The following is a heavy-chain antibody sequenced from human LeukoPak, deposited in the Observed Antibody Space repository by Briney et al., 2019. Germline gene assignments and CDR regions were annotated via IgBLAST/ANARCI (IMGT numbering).Heavy chain of an antibody. D-gene: IGHD6-6*01. CDR1: GFTFSSYS. Sequence: GGSLRLSCAASGFTFSSYSMNWVRQAPGKGLEWVSYISSSSSTIYYADSVKGRFTISRDNAKNSLYLQMNSLRAEDTAVYYCARGFSSSAGAYWGQGTLVTVSS. CDR3: ARGFSSSAGAY. J-gene: IGHJ4*02. CDR2: ISSSSSTI. V-gene: IGHV3-48*01.